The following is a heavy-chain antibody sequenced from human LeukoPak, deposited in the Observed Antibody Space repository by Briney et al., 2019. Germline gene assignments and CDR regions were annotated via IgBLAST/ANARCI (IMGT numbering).Heavy chain of an antibody. CDR2: INHSGST. CDR1: GGSFSGYY. J-gene: IGHJ4*02. Sequence: PSETLSLTCAVYGGSFSGYYWTWIRQPPGKGLEWIGEINHSGSTNYNPSLKSPVTISVDTSKNQLSLNLSSVTAADTAVYYCARRDTGMVTSFDYWGQGTLVTVSS. CDR3: ARRDTGMVTSFDY. V-gene: IGHV4-34*01. D-gene: IGHD5-18*01.